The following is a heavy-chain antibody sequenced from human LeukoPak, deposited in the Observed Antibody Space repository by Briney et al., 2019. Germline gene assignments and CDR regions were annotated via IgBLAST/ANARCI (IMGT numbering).Heavy chain of an antibody. CDR3: ARGRSSGFTRIFDY. V-gene: IGHV4-59*01. J-gene: IGHJ4*02. CDR1: GGSISSYY. D-gene: IGHD6-19*01. CDR2: IYYSASA. Sequence: SETLSLTCTVSGGSISSYYWSWIRQPPGKGLEWIGYIYYSASANYNPSLKSRVTISVDTSKNQFSLKLSSVTAADTAVYYCARGRSSGFTRIFDYWGQGTLVTVSS.